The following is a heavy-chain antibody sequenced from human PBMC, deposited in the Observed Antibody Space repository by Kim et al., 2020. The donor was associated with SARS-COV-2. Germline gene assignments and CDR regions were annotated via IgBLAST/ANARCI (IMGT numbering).Heavy chain of an antibody. J-gene: IGHJ3*02. CDR1: GFTFSSYG. V-gene: IGHV3-33*01. CDR2: IWYDGSNK. D-gene: IGHD1-26*01. Sequence: GGSLRLSCAASGFTFSSYGMHWVRQAPGKGLEWVAVIWYDGSNKYYADSVKGRFTISRDNSKNTLYLQMNSLRAEDTAVYYCARDGSPPWGLLWSDAFDIGGQGTMLTVSS. CDR3: ARDGSPPWGLLWSDAFDI.